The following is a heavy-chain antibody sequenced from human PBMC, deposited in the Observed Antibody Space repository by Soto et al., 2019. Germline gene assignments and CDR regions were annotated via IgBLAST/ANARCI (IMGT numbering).Heavy chain of an antibody. D-gene: IGHD3-10*01. J-gene: IGHJ6*02. CDR3: ARDLVRWFGEKTYGMDV. Sequence: EVQLVESGGGLVQPGGSLRLSCAASGFTFSSYSMNWVRQAPGKGLEWVSYISSSSSTIYYADSVKGRFTISRDNAKNSLYLQMNSLRAEDTAGYYCARDLVRWFGEKTYGMDVWGQGTTVTVSS. CDR2: ISSSSSTI. CDR1: GFTFSSYS. V-gene: IGHV3-48*01.